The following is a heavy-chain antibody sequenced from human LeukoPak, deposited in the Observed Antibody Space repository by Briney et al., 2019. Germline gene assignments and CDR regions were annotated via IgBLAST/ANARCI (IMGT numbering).Heavy chain of an antibody. J-gene: IGHJ4*02. CDR1: GFTFDDYA. V-gene: IGHV3-9*01. CDR3: AKDIGGAAAGYFDY. D-gene: IGHD6-13*01. Sequence: GGSLRLSCAASGFTFDDYAMHWVRQAPGKGLEWVSGISWSSGSIGYADSVKGRFTISRDNAKNSLYLQMNSLRAEDTALYYCAKDIGGAAAGYFDYWGQGTLVTVSS. CDR2: ISWSSGSI.